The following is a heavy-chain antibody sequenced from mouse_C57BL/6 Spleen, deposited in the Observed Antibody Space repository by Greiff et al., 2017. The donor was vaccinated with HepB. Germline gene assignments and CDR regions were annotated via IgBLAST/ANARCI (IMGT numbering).Heavy chain of an antibody. D-gene: IGHD1-1*01. CDR3: VRGYGSSSNWYFDV. V-gene: IGHV10-3*01. J-gene: IGHJ1*03. CDR2: IRSKSSNYAT. Sequence: DVKLVESGGGLVQPKGSLKLSCAASGFTFNTYAMHWVRQAPGKGLEWVARIRSKSSNYATYYADSVKDRFTISRDDSQSMLYLQMNNLKTEDTAMYYCVRGYGSSSNWYFDVWGTGTTVTVSS. CDR1: GFTFNTYA.